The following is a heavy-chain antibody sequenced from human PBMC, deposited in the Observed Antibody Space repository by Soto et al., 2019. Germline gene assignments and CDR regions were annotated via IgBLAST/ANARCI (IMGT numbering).Heavy chain of an antibody. Sequence: QVQLVKPGVGVKKPGSSVKVSCKAPGGTFSSYAISWVGRAPGQGLEWMGGIIPIFGTANYAQKFQGRVTITADESTSTAYMELSSLRSEDTAVYYCARGKLYGDSDYWGQGTLVTVSS. J-gene: IGHJ4*02. V-gene: IGHV1-69*01. CDR1: GGTFSSYA. D-gene: IGHD4-17*01. CDR2: IIPIFGTA. CDR3: ARGKLYGDSDY.